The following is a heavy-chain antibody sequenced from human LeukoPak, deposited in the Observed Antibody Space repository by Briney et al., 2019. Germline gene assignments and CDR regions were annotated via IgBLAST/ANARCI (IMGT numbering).Heavy chain of an antibody. D-gene: IGHD3-10*01. CDR3: ARWNNYYGSGSNPGEYFQH. Sequence: GGSLKLSCAASGFTFSSYSMNWVRQAPGKGLEWVSSISSSSSYIYYADSVKGRFTISRDNAKNSLYLQMNSLRAEDTAVYYCARWNNYYGSGSNPGEYFQHWGQGTLVTVSS. CDR2: ISSSSSYI. V-gene: IGHV3-21*01. CDR1: GFTFSSYS. J-gene: IGHJ1*01.